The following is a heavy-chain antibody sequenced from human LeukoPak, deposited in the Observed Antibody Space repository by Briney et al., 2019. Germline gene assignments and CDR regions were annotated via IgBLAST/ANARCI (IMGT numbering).Heavy chain of an antibody. CDR2: ISSSANYI. CDR1: GFTFSSYN. Sequence: PGGSLRLSCAASGFTFSSYNMNWVRQAPGQGLEWVSAISSSANYIYYVDSVKGRFTISRDDAKNSLYLQMNSLRAEDTAVYFCASNYGGNLYYFDNWGQGTLVTVSS. D-gene: IGHD4-23*01. V-gene: IGHV3-21*01. CDR3: ASNYGGNLYYFDN. J-gene: IGHJ4*02.